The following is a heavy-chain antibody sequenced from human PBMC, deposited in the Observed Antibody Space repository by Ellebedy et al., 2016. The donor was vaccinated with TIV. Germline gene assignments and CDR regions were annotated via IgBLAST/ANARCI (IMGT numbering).Heavy chain of an antibody. V-gene: IGHV3-23*01. CDR1: GFTFRDFA. D-gene: IGHD2-2*02. Sequence: PGGSLRLSCAASGFTFRDFAMNWVRQAPGKGLEWVSAISPSGDTTYYPDSVKGRFTISRDNSKNTLYLQMNSLRVEDTAVYYCAKQKNTSAGSSDIWGQGAMVTVSS. J-gene: IGHJ3*02. CDR3: AKQKNTSAGSSDI. CDR2: ISPSGDTT.